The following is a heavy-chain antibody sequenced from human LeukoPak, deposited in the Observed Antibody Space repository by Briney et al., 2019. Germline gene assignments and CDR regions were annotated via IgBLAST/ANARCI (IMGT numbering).Heavy chain of an antibody. CDR1: GFTFSSYA. CDR3: AKDSLVATSPFDY. Sequence: AGGSLRLSCAASGFTFSSYAMSWVRQAPGKGLEWVSAISGSGGSTYYADSVKGRFTISRDNSKNTLYLRMNSLRAEDTAVYYCAKDSLVATSPFDYWGQGTLVTVSS. CDR2: ISGSGGST. D-gene: IGHD5-12*01. V-gene: IGHV3-23*01. J-gene: IGHJ4*02.